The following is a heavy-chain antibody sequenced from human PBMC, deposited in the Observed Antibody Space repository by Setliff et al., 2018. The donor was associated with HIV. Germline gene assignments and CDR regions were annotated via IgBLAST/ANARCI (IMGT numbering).Heavy chain of an antibody. CDR1: GYTFTGYY. D-gene: IGHD1-26*01. CDR2: INPNSGGT. CDR3: ARGTRVGANDAFDI. Sequence: VKVSCKASGYTFTGYYMHWVRQAPGQGLEWMGRINPNSGGTKYAQKFQGRVTMTRDTSISTAYMELSRLRSDDTAVYYCARGTRVGANDAFDIWGQGTMVTVSS. J-gene: IGHJ3*02. V-gene: IGHV1-2*06.